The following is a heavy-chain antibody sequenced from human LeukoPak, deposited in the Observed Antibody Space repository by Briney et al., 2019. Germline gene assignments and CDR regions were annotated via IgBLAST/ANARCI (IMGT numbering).Heavy chain of an antibody. J-gene: IGHJ5*02. CDR1: GFTLSDHY. CDR2: IYYSGST. D-gene: IGHD3-10*01. CDR3: ARVYVVRGVIILNP. Sequence: PGGSLRLSCAASGFTLSDHYIDWVRQAPGKGLEWIGYIYYSGSTNYNPSLKSRVTISVDTSKNQFSLKLSSVTAADTAVYYCARVYVVRGVIILNPWGQGTLVTVSS. V-gene: IGHV4-59*11.